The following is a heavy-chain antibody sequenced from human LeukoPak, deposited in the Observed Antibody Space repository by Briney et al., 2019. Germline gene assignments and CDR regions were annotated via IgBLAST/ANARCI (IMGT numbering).Heavy chain of an antibody. CDR2: IYHRGST. CDR1: GYHISCDYY. J-gene: IGHJ6*03. Sequence: SEPLPLICAVSGYHISCDYYWAWLRPPPGKGLEGVGSIYHRGSTYYNPSLQSRVTISVDTSKNQSSLKLSSVTAADTAVYYCARHSNTPRGPYDYYYMDVWGKGTTVTVSS. D-gene: IGHD3-10*01. V-gene: IGHV4-38-2*01. CDR3: ARHSNTPRGPYDYYYMDV.